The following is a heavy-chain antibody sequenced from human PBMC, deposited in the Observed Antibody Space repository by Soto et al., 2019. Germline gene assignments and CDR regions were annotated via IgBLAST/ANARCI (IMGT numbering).Heavy chain of an antibody. Sequence: GRSLRLSWAASGFTFGSIATSCVSQVEEKWRQWVSAMGGSGGSTYYAGSVKGRLAISRDNSKNTLYLQMNSLRAEDTAVYYCAKDPVRRVTPNWFDPWGQGTLVTVSS. CDR3: AKDPVRRVTPNWFDP. CDR1: GFTFGSIA. V-gene: IGHV3-23*01. CDR2: MGGSGGST. J-gene: IGHJ5*02. D-gene: IGHD4-4*01.